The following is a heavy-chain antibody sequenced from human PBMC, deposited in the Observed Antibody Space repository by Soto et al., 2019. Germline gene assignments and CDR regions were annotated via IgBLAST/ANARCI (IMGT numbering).Heavy chain of an antibody. D-gene: IGHD5-18*01. V-gene: IGHV4-59*01. CDR3: ARGWRYSYATFDY. CDR1: GGSISSYY. Sequence: PSETLALTCTVSGGSISSYYWSWIRQPPGKGLEWIGYIYYSGSTNYNPSLKSRVTISVDTSKNQFSLKLGSVTAADTAVYYCARGWRYSYATFDYWGQGTLVTVSS. CDR2: IYYSGST. J-gene: IGHJ4*02.